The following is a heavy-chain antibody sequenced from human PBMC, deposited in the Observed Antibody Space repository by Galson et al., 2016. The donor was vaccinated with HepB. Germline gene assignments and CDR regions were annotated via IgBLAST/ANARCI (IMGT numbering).Heavy chain of an antibody. V-gene: IGHV4-4*02. J-gene: IGHJ5*02. CDR2: VFETGAA. CDR3: AKLITRNCDTSSCSDRDINWFDP. Sequence: LSLTCTVSGGSISTTDWWRWVRQPPGKGLEWIGEVFETGAANYNVSLRSRVNISVDRSRNQFSLQMKSVTAADTAVYYCAKLITRNCDTSSCSDRDINWFDPGGQGTLVTVSS. D-gene: IGHD2-2*01. CDR1: GGSISTTDW.